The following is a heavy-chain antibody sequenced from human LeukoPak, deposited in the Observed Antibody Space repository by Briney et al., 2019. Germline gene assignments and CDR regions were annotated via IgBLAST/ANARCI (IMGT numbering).Heavy chain of an antibody. J-gene: IGHJ5*02. CDR1: GYTFTGYY. CDR3: ARGLLTRSGWFDP. D-gene: IGHD1-1*01. Sequence: ASVKVSCKASGYTFTGYYMHWVRQAPGQGLEWMGWINPNSGGTNYAQKFQGWVTMTRDTSISTAYMELSRLRSDDTAVYYCARGLLTRSGWFDPWGQGTLVTVSS. V-gene: IGHV1-2*04. CDR2: INPNSGGT.